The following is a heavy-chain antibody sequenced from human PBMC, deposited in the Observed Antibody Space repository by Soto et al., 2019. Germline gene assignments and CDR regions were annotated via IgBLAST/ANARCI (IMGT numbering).Heavy chain of an antibody. D-gene: IGHD6-13*01. CDR1: GGSISSSNW. CDR2: IYHSGST. Sequence: SETLSLTCAVSGGSISSSNWWSWVRQPPGKGLEWIGEIYHSGSTNYNPSLKSRVTISVDKSKNQFSLKLSSVTAADTAVYYFARLRRRWYRAFDYWGPGTLVTVSS. V-gene: IGHV4-4*02. CDR3: ARLRRRWYRAFDY. J-gene: IGHJ4*02.